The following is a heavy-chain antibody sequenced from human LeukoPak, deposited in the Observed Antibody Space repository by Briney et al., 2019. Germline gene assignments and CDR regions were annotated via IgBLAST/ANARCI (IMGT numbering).Heavy chain of an antibody. CDR1: GYSFTSYW. CDR3: ARRGVVGYCSSTSCHPLYFDY. D-gene: IGHD2-2*01. J-gene: IGHJ4*02. V-gene: IGHV5-51*01. Sequence: GESLKISCKGSGYSFTSYWIGWVRQMPGKGLEWMGIIYPGDSDTRYSPSFQGQVTISADKSISTAYLQWSSLKASDTAMCYCARRGVVGYCSSTSCHPLYFDYWGQGTLVTVSS. CDR2: IYPGDSDT.